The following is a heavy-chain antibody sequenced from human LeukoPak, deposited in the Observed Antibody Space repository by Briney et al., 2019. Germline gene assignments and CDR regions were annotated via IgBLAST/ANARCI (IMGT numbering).Heavy chain of an antibody. V-gene: IGHV3-74*01. J-gene: IGHJ4*02. CDR1: GFTFSDYW. CDR3: ARTDDPNWNYGNFDY. Sequence: GGSLRLSCAASGFTFSDYWMHWVRQAPGKGLVWVSRIKSDGSSTSYADSVKGRFTITRDSAKNTLYLQMNRLRAEDTAVYYCARTDDPNWNYGNFDYWGQGTLVTVSS. D-gene: IGHD1-7*01. CDR2: IKSDGSST.